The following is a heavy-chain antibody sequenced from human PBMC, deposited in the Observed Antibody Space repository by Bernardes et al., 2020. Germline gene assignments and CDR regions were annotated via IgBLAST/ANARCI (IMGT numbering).Heavy chain of an antibody. J-gene: IGHJ6*04. V-gene: IGHV3-53*01. CDR2: IYTGRST. CDR1: GFTVSSNY. Sequence: GVLRLSWSASGFTVSSNYMSWVRQAPGKGLEWVSVIYTGRSTYYADSVKGRFTISRDNSTNKLYLQMNSLRAEDTAVYYCARLNLGTGPNRYGMDVWGKGTTVTVSS. D-gene: IGHD1-26*01. CDR3: ARLNLGTGPNRYGMDV.